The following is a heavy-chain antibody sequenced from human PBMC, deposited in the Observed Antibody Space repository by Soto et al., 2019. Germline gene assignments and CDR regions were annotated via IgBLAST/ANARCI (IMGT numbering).Heavy chain of an antibody. J-gene: IGHJ4*02. D-gene: IGHD5-12*01. CDR1: GFTFRSYV. CDR2: ISGSGDST. Sequence: EVQLLESGGGLVQPGGSLRLSCAASGFTFRSYVMTWVRQAPGMGLEWVSLISGSGDSTYYADSVTGRFTISRDNSKNTVHLQMNSLRAEDTAAYYWAKGGYTKLYRYFDFCGQGARVTVAS. CDR3: AKGGYTKLYRYFDF. V-gene: IGHV3-23*01.